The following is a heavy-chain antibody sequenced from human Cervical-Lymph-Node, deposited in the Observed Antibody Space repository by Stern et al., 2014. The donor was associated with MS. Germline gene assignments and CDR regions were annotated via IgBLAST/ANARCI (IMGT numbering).Heavy chain of an antibody. CDR2: IIPIFGST. CDR3: ARDNDDNGTDV. J-gene: IGHJ6*02. V-gene: IGHV1-69*14. CDR1: GGTFINYA. D-gene: IGHD1-1*01. Sequence: VQLVQSGAEVKKPGSSVKVSCKASGGTFINYAISWVRQAPGQGLEWIGGIIPIFGSTHYAQRFQGRFIITADNSANTAYLEVSSLRFEDTGVYFCARDNDDNGTDVWGQGTTVTVSS.